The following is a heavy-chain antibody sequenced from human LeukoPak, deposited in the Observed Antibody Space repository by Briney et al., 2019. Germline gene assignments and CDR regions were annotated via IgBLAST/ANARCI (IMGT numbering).Heavy chain of an antibody. V-gene: IGHV3-74*01. D-gene: IGHD1-14*01. Sequence: GGSLRLSCAASGFTLSNYWMHWVRQAPGKGLVWLSVINNEGSSTYYADSVKGRFAISRDSAKNTVYLQMNSLTAEDTAVYYCASFGSHPDYWGQGTLVTVSS. J-gene: IGHJ4*02. CDR2: INNEGSST. CDR3: ASFGSHPDY. CDR1: GFTLSNYW.